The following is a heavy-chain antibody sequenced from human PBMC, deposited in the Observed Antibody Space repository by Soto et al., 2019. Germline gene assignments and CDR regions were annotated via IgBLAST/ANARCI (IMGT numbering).Heavy chain of an antibody. CDR3: AKDNEGDYYGSGSYYHNWFDP. CDR1: GFTFDGYA. V-gene: IGHV3-9*01. CDR2: ISWNSGSI. D-gene: IGHD3-10*01. Sequence: GGSLRLSCAASGFTFDGYAMHWVRQAPGKGLEWVSGISWNSGSIGYADSVKGRFTISRDNAKNSLYLQMNSLRAEDTALYYCAKDNEGDYYGSGSYYHNWFDPWGQGTLVTVSS. J-gene: IGHJ5*02.